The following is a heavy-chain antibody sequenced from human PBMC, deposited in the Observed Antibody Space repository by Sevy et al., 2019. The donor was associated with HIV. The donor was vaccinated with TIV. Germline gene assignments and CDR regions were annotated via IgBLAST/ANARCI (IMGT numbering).Heavy chain of an antibody. CDR3: ANDAGYSTDWYPGY. Sequence: GGSLRLSCAASGFTFSTYAMHWVRQAPGQGLEWLAVISYDGNYKYYTDSVKGRFTISRDSSKNTLYLQMKSLRAEDTVVYYCANDAGYSTDWYPGYWGQGTLVTVSS. CDR1: GFTFSTYA. J-gene: IGHJ4*02. V-gene: IGHV3-30*18. CDR2: ISYDGNYK. D-gene: IGHD6-19*01.